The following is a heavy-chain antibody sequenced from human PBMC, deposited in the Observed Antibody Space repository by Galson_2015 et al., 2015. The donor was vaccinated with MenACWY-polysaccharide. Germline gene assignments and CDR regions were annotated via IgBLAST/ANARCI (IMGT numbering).Heavy chain of an antibody. CDR2: ISGSGGST. CDR3: AKAMAEKRYDFWSGDDFDP. J-gene: IGHJ5*02. Sequence: SLRLSCAASGFTFSSYAMSWVRRAPGKGLEWVSAISGSGGSTYYADSVKGRFTISRDNSKNTLYLQMNSLRAEDTAVYYCAKAMAEKRYDFWSGDDFDPWGQGTLVTVSS. D-gene: IGHD3-3*01. V-gene: IGHV3-23*01. CDR1: GFTFSSYA.